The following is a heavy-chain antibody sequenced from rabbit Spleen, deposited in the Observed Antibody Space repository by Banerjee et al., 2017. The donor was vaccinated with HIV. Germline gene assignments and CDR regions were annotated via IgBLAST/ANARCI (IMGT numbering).Heavy chain of an antibody. Sequence: QQLEESGGGLVKPGASLTLTCTASGFSFSSGYYMCWVRQAPGKGLEWIGCINIGSGRTYYANWAKGRFTVSKTSSTTVTLQMTSLTAADTATYFCARDGDSNSLYLDLWGPGTLVTVS. D-gene: IGHD7-1*01. CDR2: INIGSGRT. CDR1: GFSFSSGYY. V-gene: IGHV1S40*01. J-gene: IGHJ4*01. CDR3: ARDGDSNSLYLDL.